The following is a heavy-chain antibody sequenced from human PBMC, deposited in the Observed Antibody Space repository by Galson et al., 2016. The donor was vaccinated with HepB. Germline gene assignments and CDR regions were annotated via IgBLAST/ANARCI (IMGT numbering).Heavy chain of an antibody. CDR1: GVSLSEYY. CDR3: ALYLGNPPGDY. V-gene: IGHV4-34*01. Sequence: LSLTCGVYGVSLSEYYWNWIRQSPGKGLEWIGEVRHGGSTNYNPSLESRVTISVDSSKKQFSLHLTSLTAADTATYYCALYLGNPPGDYWGQGTPVTVSS. D-gene: IGHD3-10*02. J-gene: IGHJ4*02. CDR2: VRHGGST.